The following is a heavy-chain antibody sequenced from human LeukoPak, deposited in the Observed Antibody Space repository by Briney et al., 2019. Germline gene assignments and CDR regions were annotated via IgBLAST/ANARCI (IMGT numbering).Heavy chain of an antibody. V-gene: IGHV4-39*01. CDR1: GGSISSSSYY. D-gene: IGHD3-10*01. J-gene: IGHJ3*02. Sequence: PSETLSLTCTVSGGSISSSSYYWGWIRQPPGKGLEWIGSIYYSGSTYHNPSLKSRVTISVDTSKNQFSLKLSSVTAADTAVYYCARHLVTYYYGSGKPGAFDIWGQGTMVTVSS. CDR3: ARHLVTYYYGSGKPGAFDI. CDR2: IYYSGST.